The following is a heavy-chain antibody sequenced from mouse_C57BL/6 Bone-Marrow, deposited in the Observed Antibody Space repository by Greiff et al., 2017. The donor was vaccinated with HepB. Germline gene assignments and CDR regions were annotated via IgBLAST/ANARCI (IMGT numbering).Heavy chain of an antibody. J-gene: IGHJ1*03. CDR2: TFYSGIT. D-gene: IGHD2-3*01. V-gene: IGHV3-3*01. CDR1: GFSINSDCY. Sequence: EVKLMESGPSLVRPSQTLSLTCTVTGFSINSDCYWIWIRQFPGNKLEYIGYTFYSGITYYNPSLESRTYITRDTSKNQFSLKLSSVTTEDTATYYCARDMIYDGYYGYFDVWGTGTTVTVSS. CDR3: ARDMIYDGYYGYFDV.